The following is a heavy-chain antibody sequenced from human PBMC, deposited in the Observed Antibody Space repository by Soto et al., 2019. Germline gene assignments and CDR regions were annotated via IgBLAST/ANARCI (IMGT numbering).Heavy chain of an antibody. Sequence: PGGSLRLSCAASGFTFSSYAMHWVRQAPGKGLEWVAVISYDGSNKYYADSVKGRFTISRDNSKNTLYLQMNSLRAEDTAVYYCARGRAQYGLDVWGQGTTVTVSS. CDR1: GFTFSSYA. J-gene: IGHJ6*02. V-gene: IGHV3-30-3*01. CDR3: ARGRAQYGLDV. CDR2: ISYDGSNK.